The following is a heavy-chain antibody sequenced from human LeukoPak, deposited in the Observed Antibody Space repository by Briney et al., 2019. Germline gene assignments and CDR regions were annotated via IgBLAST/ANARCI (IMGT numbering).Heavy chain of an antibody. CDR3: ARDFKLTTVTTSFDY. D-gene: IGHD4-17*01. CDR1: GFTFSSYS. Sequence: AGGSLRLSCAASGFTFSSYSMNWVRQAPGKGLEWVSSISSSSSYIYYADSVKGRFTISRDNAKNSLYLQMNSLRAEDTAVYYCARDFKLTTVTTSFDYWGQGTLVTVSS. CDR2: ISSSSSYI. V-gene: IGHV3-21*01. J-gene: IGHJ4*02.